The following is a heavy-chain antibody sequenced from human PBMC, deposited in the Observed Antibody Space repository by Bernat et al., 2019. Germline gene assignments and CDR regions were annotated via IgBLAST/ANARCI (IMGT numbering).Heavy chain of an antibody. J-gene: IGHJ4*02. CDR2: INAGNGDT. CDR1: GYTFTNYA. D-gene: IGHD3-22*01. Sequence: QVQLVQSGTEVKKPGASVKVSCKASGYTFTNYAIHWVRQAPGQRPEWMGWINAGNGDTKYSEKFQVRVTITRDTSASTAYMELYSLRSEDTALYYCARDPLSGFYDYWGQGTLVTVSS. CDR3: ARDPLSGFYDY. V-gene: IGHV1-3*01.